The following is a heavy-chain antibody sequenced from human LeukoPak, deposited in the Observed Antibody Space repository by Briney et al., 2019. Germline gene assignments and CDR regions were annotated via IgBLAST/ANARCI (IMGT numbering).Heavy chain of an antibody. CDR2: IWYGGSNK. CDR3: AKDFSPYSYGLMDV. CDR1: GFTFSSYG. Sequence: GGSLRLSCAASGFTFSSYGMHWVRQAPGKGLEWVAVIWYGGSNKYYADSVKGRFTISRDNSKNTLYLQMNSLRAEDTAVYYCAKDFSPYSYGLMDVWGKGTTVTVSS. V-gene: IGHV3-30*02. D-gene: IGHD5-18*01. J-gene: IGHJ6*03.